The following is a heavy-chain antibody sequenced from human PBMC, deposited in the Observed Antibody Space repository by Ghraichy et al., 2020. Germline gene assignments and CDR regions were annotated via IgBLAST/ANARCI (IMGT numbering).Heavy chain of an antibody. CDR3: ARDPEPKDPGYSSGHGMDV. CDR1: GFTFSSYS. D-gene: IGHD6-19*01. Sequence: GGSLRLSCAASGFTFSSYSMNWVRQAPGKGLEWVSSISSSSSYIYYADSVKGRFTISRDNAKNSLYLQMNSLRAEDTAVYYCARDPEPKDPGYSSGHGMDVWGQGTTVTVSS. J-gene: IGHJ6*02. V-gene: IGHV3-21*01. CDR2: ISSSSSYI.